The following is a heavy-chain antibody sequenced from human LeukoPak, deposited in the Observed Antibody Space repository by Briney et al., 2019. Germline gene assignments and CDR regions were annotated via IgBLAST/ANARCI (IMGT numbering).Heavy chain of an antibody. CDR1: VYTFTMYD. CDR3: ARAAGIRPGYIDY. V-gene: IGHV1-8*03. CDR2: MNPNSGNT. J-gene: IGHJ4*02. Sequence: ASVKVSCKASVYTFTMYDINWVRQATGQGGEWMGWMNPNSGNTGYTQKFQGRVTITRNTSISTAYMELSSLRSEDTAVYYCARAAGIRPGYIDYWGQGTLVTVSS.